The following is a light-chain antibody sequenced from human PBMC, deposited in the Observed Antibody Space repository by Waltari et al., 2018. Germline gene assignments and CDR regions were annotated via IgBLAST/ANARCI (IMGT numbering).Light chain of an antibody. J-gene: IGLJ3*02. V-gene: IGLV3-21*04. CDR2: YNS. Sequence: SYPLTQPPSVSVAPGKTARSTCGGNDIGSKSVHLYQKKPGQAPVLVIYYNSDRPSGIPERFSGSNSGNTATLTISRVEAGDEADYYCQVWDSSGDHPGVYWVFGGGTKLTVL. CDR3: QVWDSSGDHPGVYWV. CDR1: DIGSKS.